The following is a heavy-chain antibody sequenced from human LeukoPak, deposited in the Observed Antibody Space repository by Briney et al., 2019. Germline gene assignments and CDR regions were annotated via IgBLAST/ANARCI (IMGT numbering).Heavy chain of an antibody. CDR2: IYHSGST. D-gene: IGHD3-9*01. Sequence: SETLSLTCAVSGYSISSGYYWGWIRQPPGKGLEWIGSIYHSGSTYYNPSLKSRVTISVDTSKNQFSPKLSSVTAADTAVYYCAREKDYFDWFHDAFDIWGQGTMVTVSS. J-gene: IGHJ3*02. CDR3: AREKDYFDWFHDAFDI. CDR1: GYSISSGYY. V-gene: IGHV4-38-2*02.